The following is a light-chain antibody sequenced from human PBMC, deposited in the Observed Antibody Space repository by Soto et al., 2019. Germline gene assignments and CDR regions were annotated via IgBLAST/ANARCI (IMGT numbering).Light chain of an antibody. V-gene: IGLV1-44*01. CDR2: SNN. CDR1: SSNIGSNA. J-gene: IGLJ3*02. CDR3: AAWDDSLNAGV. Sequence: QSVLTQPPSASGTPGQRVTISCSGSSSNIGSNAVNWYQQFPGTAPKLLIYSNNQRSSGVPDRFSGSRSGTSASLAISGLQSEDEADYYCAAWDDSLNAGVFGGGTKVTVL.